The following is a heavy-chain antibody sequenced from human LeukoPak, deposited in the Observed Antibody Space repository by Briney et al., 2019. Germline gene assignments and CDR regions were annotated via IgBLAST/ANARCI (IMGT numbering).Heavy chain of an antibody. Sequence: SETPSLTCTVSGGSISSYYWSWIRQPPGKGLEWIGYIYYSGSTNYNPSLKSRVTISVDTSKNQFSLKLSSVTAADTAVYYCATTGVYYDYVWGSYRPTYYFDYWGQGTLVTVSS. D-gene: IGHD3-16*02. J-gene: IGHJ4*02. V-gene: IGHV4-59*01. CDR3: ATTGVYYDYVWGSYRPTYYFDY. CDR2: IYYSGST. CDR1: GGSISSYY.